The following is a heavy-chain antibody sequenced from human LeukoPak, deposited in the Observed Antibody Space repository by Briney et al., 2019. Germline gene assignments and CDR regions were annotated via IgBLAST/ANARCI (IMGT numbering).Heavy chain of an antibody. CDR3: ARSSNYDFWSGYYSGRLYYYYGMDV. J-gene: IGHJ6*02. Sequence: TSETLSLTCTVSGGSISIYYWSWIRQPPGKGLEWIGYIYYSGSTNYNPSLKSRVTISVDTSKNQFSLKLSSVTAADTAVYYCARSSNYDFWSGYYSGRLYYYYGMDVWGQGTTVTVSS. V-gene: IGHV4-59*01. CDR2: IYYSGST. CDR1: GGSISIYY. D-gene: IGHD3-3*01.